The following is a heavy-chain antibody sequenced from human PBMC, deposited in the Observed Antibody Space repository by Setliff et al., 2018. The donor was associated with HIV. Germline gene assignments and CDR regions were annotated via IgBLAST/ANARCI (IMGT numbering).Heavy chain of an antibody. V-gene: IGHV7-4-1*02. J-gene: IGHJ3*02. CDR3: ARANIYSDAFDI. CDR1: GYSFTTYS. D-gene: IGHD2-21*01. Sequence: ASVKVSCKASGYSFTTYSLNWVRQVPGQGVEWMGWISSNTGNPTYAQDFTGRFVFSLDTSVNTAYLQIKTLKAEDSAVYYGARANIYSDAFDIWGQGTMVTVSS. CDR2: ISSNTGNP.